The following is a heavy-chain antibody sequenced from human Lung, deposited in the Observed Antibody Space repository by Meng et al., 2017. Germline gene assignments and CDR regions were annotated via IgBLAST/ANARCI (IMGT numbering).Heavy chain of an antibody. CDR2: INHSGST. CDR1: GGSFSDYY. Sequence: VQHRMGGAGFLKPSATRSLTFVVPGGSFSDYYWSWIRQPPGKGLEWIGEINHSGSTNYNPSLESRATISVDTSQNNLSLKLSSVTAADSAVYYCARGPTTMAHDFDYWGQGTLVTVSS. CDR3: ARGPTTMAHDFDY. J-gene: IGHJ4*02. D-gene: IGHD4-11*01. V-gene: IGHV4-34*01.